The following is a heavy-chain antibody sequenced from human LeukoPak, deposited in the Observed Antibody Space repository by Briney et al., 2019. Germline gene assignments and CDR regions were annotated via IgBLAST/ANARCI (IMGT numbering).Heavy chain of an antibody. CDR1: GGSITSNNW. D-gene: IGHD2-2*02. J-gene: IGHJ3*02. CDR3: ARRAGYCSSTSCYKNAFDI. Sequence: SETLSLTCAVSGGSITSNNWWSWVRQPPGEGLEWIGEVFHNGRTTYNPSLSSRVTMSIDTSKNQFSLKLSSVTAADTAVYYCARRAGYCSSTSCYKNAFDIWGQGTMVTVSS. CDR2: VFHNGRT. V-gene: IGHV4-4*02.